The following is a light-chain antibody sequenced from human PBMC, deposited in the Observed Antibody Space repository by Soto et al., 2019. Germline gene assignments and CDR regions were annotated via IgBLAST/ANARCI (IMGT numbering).Light chain of an antibody. CDR3: LLYSGGPWV. Sequence: QAVVTQEPSLTVSPGGTVTLTCASSTGAVTSGYYPNWFQQKPGQAPTSLIYSTSNKHSWTPARFSGSLLGDKAALTLSGLQPEEEAEYFCLLYSGGPWVFGGGTKVTV. CDR2: STS. CDR1: TGAVTSGYY. V-gene: IGLV7-43*01. J-gene: IGLJ3*02.